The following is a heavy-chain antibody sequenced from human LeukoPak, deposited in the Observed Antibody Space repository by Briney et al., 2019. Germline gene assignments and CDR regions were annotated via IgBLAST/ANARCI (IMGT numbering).Heavy chain of an antibody. Sequence: PGGSLRLSCATSGFTFSGSAIHWVRQASGKGLEWVGRIRSKANSYATTDVASVRGRFSISRDDSKNTAYLQMNSLKTEDTAVYYCTRPSYDSSVSGVVYWGQETLVTVSS. J-gene: IGHJ4*02. D-gene: IGHD3-22*01. CDR3: TRPSYDSSVSGVVY. V-gene: IGHV3-73*01. CDR2: IRSKANSYAT. CDR1: GFTFSGSA.